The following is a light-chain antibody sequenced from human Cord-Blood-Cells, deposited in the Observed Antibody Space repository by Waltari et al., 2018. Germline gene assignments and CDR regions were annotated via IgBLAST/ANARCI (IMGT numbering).Light chain of an antibody. CDR2: DVS. Sequence: QSALTQPRSVSGSPGQSVTISCTGTSSDVGGYNYVSCYQQHPGKAPKLMIYDVSKRPSGVPDRFSGSKSGNMASLTISGLQAEDEADYYCCSYAGSYTYVFGTGTKVTVL. CDR1: SSDVGGYNY. CDR3: CSYAGSYTYV. V-gene: IGLV2-11*01. J-gene: IGLJ1*01.